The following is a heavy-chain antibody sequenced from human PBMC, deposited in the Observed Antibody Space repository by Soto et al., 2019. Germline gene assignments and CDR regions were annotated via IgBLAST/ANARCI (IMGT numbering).Heavy chain of an antibody. J-gene: IGHJ6*02. V-gene: IGHV3-43*01. CDR3: VKDRYNWNSTRTGYYFSGMDV. CDR1: GFTCHDYV. CDR2: ISCSGLTS. D-gene: IGHD1-7*01. Sequence: QLVESGGAVAQPGGSLRLSCAASGFTCHDYVMHCFRQAPGKGLEWASRISCSGLTSYYTDSVKGRFTISRDNSTISLYLQMNSLRIEDTALYSCVKDRYNWNSTRTGYYFSGMDVWGQVTTVTVS.